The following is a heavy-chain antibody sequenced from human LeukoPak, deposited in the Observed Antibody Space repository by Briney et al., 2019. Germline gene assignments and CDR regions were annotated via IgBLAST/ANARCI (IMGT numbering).Heavy chain of an antibody. J-gene: IGHJ4*02. V-gene: IGHV4-39*07. D-gene: IGHD3-10*01. Sequence: SQTLSLTCTVSGGSISTSNYFWGWIRQPPGKGLVWIGSIYYSGSTNYNPSLKSRVTISVDTSKNQSSLKLSSVTAADTAVYYCARVGTYGSGSYLSWLDYWGQGTLVTVSS. CDR3: ARVGTYGSGSYLSWLDY. CDR1: GGSISTSNYF. CDR2: IYYSGST.